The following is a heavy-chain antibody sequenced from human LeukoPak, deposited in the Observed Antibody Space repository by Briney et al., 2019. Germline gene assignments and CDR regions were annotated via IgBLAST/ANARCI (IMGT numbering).Heavy chain of an antibody. Sequence: SETLSLTCSVSGGSLSSHYWSWVRQPPGKGLELIGHIHDTGSTFYNPSLRGRVTISLDTSNNQFSLKLTSMTAADTAVYYCARFSSGCSTSSCYLTYWGQGTLVTVSS. CDR3: ARFSSGCSTSSCYLTY. V-gene: IGHV4-59*11. J-gene: IGHJ4*02. CDR1: GGSLSSHY. CDR2: IHDTGST. D-gene: IGHD2-2*01.